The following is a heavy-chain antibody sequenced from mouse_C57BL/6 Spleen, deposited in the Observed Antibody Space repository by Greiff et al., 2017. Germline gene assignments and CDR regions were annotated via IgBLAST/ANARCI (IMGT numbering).Heavy chain of an antibody. CDR1: GYTFTSYW. CDR2: IDPSDSET. CDR3: ARCNSQTAQSTWFAY. Sequence: VQLQQPGAELVRPGSSVKLSCKASGYTFTSYWLHWVKQRPIQGLEWIGNIDPSDSETHYNQKFKDKATLTVDKSSSTAYMQLSSLTSEDSAVYYCARCNSQTAQSTWFAYWGQGTLVTVSA. D-gene: IGHD3-2*02. V-gene: IGHV1-52*01. J-gene: IGHJ3*01.